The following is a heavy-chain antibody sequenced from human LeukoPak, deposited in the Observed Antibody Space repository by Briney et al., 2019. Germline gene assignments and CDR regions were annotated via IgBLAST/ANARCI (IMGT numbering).Heavy chain of an antibody. CDR2: ISSSSSYI. D-gene: IGHD3-22*01. CDR3: ARDPWGVDSSGYYYDY. Sequence: PGGPLRLSCAASGFTFSSYSMNWVRQAPGKGLEWVSSISSSSSYIYYADSVKGRFTISRDNAKNSLYLQMNSLRAEDTAVYYCARDPWGVDSSGYYYDYWGQGTLVTVSS. CDR1: GFTFSSYS. J-gene: IGHJ4*02. V-gene: IGHV3-21*01.